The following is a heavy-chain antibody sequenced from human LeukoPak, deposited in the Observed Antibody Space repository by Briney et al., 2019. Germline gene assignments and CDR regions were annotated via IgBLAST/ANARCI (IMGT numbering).Heavy chain of an antibody. CDR3: ARDYYDSSGYDNYFDY. CDR2: IYTSGST. Sequence: SETLSLTCTVSGGSLSSGSYYWRWIRQPAGKGMEWIVRIYTSGSTNYNPSLKSRVTISVDTSKNQFSLKLSSVTAADTAVYYCARDYYDSSGYDNYFDYWGQGTLVTVSS. V-gene: IGHV4-61*02. CDR1: GGSLSSGSYY. D-gene: IGHD3-22*01. J-gene: IGHJ4*02.